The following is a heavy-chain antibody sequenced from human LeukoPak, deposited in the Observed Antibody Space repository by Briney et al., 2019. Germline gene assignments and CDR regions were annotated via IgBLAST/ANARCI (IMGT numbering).Heavy chain of an antibody. CDR2: FDPEDGET. CDR3: ATESKGFGELLSFYY. D-gene: IGHD3-10*01. CDR1: GYTLTELS. V-gene: IGHV1-24*01. J-gene: IGHJ4*02. Sequence: ASVKVSCKVSGYTLTELSMHWVRQAPGKGLEWMGGFDPEDGETIYAQKFQGRVTMTEDTSTDTAYMELSSLRSEDTAAYYCATESKGFGELLSFYYWGQGTLVTVSS.